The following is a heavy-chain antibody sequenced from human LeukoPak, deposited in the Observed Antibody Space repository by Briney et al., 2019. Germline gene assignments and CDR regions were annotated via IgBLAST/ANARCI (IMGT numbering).Heavy chain of an antibody. Sequence: PGGSLTLSCAVSGFTFNSYAMSWVRQAPGKGLEWVSGISGSGGSTYYADSVKGRFTISRDNSKNTLYLQMNSLRVEDTAVYYCARSGYSGYVWGQGSLVTVSS. V-gene: IGHV3-23*01. D-gene: IGHD5-12*01. J-gene: IGHJ4*02. CDR1: GFTFNSYA. CDR3: ARSGYSGYV. CDR2: ISGSGGST.